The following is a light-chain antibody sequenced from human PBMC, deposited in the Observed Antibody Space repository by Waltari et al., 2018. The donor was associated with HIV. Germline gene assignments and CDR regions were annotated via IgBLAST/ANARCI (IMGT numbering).Light chain of an antibody. J-gene: IGLJ2*01. CDR2: EVT. CDR1: TSTLGGYAY. V-gene: IGLV2-14*01. Sequence: QSALTQPASVSGSPGQSITIPCTGTTSTLGGYAYVSWYQQHPGKAPKLMIFEVTYRPSGVSHRFSGSKSGNTASLTISGLQAEDEADYYCTSYRSGSTLVVGGGTKVTVL. CDR3: TSYRSGSTLV.